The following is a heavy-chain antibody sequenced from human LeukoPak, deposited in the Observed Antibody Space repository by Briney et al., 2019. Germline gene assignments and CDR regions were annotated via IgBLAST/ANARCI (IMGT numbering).Heavy chain of an antibody. CDR1: GFTFSSYA. D-gene: IGHD3-22*01. Sequence: TGGSLRLSCAASGFTFSSYAMSWVRQAPGKGLEWVSYISSSSSTIYYADSVKGRFTISRDNAKNSLYLQMNSLRAEDTAVYYCARGDNYYDSSGPGRNWFDPWGQGTLVTVSS. CDR3: ARGDNYYDSSGPGRNWFDP. J-gene: IGHJ5*02. V-gene: IGHV3-48*01. CDR2: ISSSSSTI.